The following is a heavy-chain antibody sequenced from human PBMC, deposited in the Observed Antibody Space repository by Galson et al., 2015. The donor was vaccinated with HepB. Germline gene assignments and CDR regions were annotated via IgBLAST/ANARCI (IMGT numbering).Heavy chain of an antibody. V-gene: IGHV1-58*01. J-gene: IGHJ6*02. CDR1: GFTFTSSA. CDR2: IVVGSGNT. CDR3: AAPEYYYDSSGYYHPLADYYYYGMDV. D-gene: IGHD3-22*01. Sequence: SVKVSCKASGFTFTSSAVQWVRQARGQRLEWIGWIVVGSGNTNYAQKFQERVTITRDMSTSTAYMELSSLRSEDTAVYYCAAPEYYYDSSGYYHPLADYYYYGMDVWGQGTTVTVSS.